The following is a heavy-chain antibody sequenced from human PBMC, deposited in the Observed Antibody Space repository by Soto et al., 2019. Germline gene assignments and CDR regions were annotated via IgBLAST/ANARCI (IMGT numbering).Heavy chain of an antibody. D-gene: IGHD2-2*01. CDR1: SGSISSGGYS. V-gene: IGHV4-30-2*01. Sequence: PSETLSLTCTVSSGSISSGGYSWSWIRQPPGKGLEWIGYIYHSGSTYYNPSLKSRVTISVDGSKNQFSLKLSSVTAADTAVYYCARVPDRWGQGTLLTVSS. CDR3: ARVPDR. CDR2: IYHSGST. J-gene: IGHJ5*02.